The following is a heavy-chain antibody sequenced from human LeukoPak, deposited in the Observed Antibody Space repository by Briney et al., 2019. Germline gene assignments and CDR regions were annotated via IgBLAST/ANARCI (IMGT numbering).Heavy chain of an antibody. Sequence: PSETLSLTCTVSGGSISSSSYYWSWIRQPPGKGLEWIGRVFTSGIISGNTNYNPSVKSRVTMSVDSSKNRFSLKLRSVTAADTAVYYCARGWAGSGIYAWGQGTLVTVSS. CDR1: GGSISSSSYY. D-gene: IGHD3-10*01. J-gene: IGHJ4*02. V-gene: IGHV4-61*02. CDR2: VFTSGIISGNT. CDR3: ARGWAGSGIYA.